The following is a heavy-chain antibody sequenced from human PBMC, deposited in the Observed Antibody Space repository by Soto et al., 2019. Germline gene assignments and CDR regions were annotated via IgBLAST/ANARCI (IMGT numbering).Heavy chain of an antibody. Sequence: EVQLLESGGGLVQPGGSRRLSCAASGFTFSNYAMSWVRQAPGKGLEWVSAISGSGGSTYYADSVQGRFTISRDNSNNTLYLQMNSLRAEDTAVYYCAQHPRAHYYDSGSSSYWGQGTLVTVSS. CDR2: ISGSGGST. CDR3: AQHPRAHYYDSGSSSY. V-gene: IGHV3-23*01. D-gene: IGHD3-10*01. CDR1: GFTFSNYA. J-gene: IGHJ4*02.